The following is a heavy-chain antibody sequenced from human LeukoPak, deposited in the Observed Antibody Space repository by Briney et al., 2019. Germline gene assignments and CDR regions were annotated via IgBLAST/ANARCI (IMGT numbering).Heavy chain of an antibody. V-gene: IGHV4-34*01. CDR2: INHSGST. CDR1: GGSFSGYY. Sequence: SETLSLTCAVYGGSFSGYYWSWIRQPPGKGLEWIGEINHSGSTNYNPSLKSRVTISVDTSKNQFSLKLSSVTAADTAVYYCASVAVAQGRFDYWGQGTLVTVSS. CDR3: ASVAVAQGRFDY. J-gene: IGHJ4*02. D-gene: IGHD2-15*01.